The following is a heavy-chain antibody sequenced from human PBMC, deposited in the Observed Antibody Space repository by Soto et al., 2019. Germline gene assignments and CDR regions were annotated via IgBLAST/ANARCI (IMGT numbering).Heavy chain of an antibody. CDR3: ARTLRRSSSRPSVNPRYYYYGMDF. CDR1: GGSFSGYY. V-gene: IGHV4-34*01. J-gene: IGHJ6*02. D-gene: IGHD6-13*01. Sequence: SETLSLTCAVYGGSFSGYYWSWIRQPPGKGLEWIGEINHSGSTNYNPSLKSRVTISVDTSKNQFSLKLSSVTAADTAVYYCARTLRRSSSRPSVNPRYYYYGMDFWGQGTMVTVSS. CDR2: INHSGST.